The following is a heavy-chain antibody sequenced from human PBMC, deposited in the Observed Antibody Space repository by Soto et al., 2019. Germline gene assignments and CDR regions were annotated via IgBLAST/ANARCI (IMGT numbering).Heavy chain of an antibody. CDR1: GFTFSSYA. D-gene: IGHD6-13*01. J-gene: IGHJ1*01. Sequence: GGSLRLSCEASGFTFSSYAMSWVRQAPGKGLEWVSGISGGGGTTYYADSVTGRFTISRDNSKNTLYLQVNSLRAEDTAVYYCAKDQAAGGTISRYFQDWGQGTLVTVSS. V-gene: IGHV3-23*01. CDR2: ISGGGGTT. CDR3: AKDQAAGGTISRYFQD.